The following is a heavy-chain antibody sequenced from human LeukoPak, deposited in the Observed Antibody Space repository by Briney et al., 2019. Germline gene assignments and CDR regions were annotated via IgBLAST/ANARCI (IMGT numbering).Heavy chain of an antibody. CDR3: ARDLKRELGWFDP. CDR2: ISGYNGNT. J-gene: IGHJ5*02. Sequence: GASVKVSCKASGYTFSSYGISWVRQAPGQGLEWMGWISGYNGNTNSAQKLQGRVSMTTDTSTSTAYVELRSLRSDDTAVYYCARDLKRELGWFDPWGQGTLVTVSS. V-gene: IGHV1-18*01. CDR1: GYTFSSYG. D-gene: IGHD1-26*01.